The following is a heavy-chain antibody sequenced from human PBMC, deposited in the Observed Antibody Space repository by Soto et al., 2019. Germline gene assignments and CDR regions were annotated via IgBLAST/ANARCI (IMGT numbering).Heavy chain of an antibody. CDR1: GGTFSSYA. Sequence: QVQLVQSGAEVKKPGSSVKVSCKASGGTFSSYAISWVRQAPGQGLEWMGGIIPISDTTNYAQKFQGRVTITADESTSTAYMELSSLRSEDTAVYYCARSQGSRTSLEIYYYYYSGMDVWGQGTTVTVSS. J-gene: IGHJ6*02. V-gene: IGHV1-69*01. D-gene: IGHD2-2*01. CDR2: IIPISDTT. CDR3: ARSQGSRTSLEIYYYYYSGMDV.